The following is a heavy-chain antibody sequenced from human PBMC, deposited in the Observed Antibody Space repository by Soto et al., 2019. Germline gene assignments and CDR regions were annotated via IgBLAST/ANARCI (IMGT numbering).Heavy chain of an antibody. D-gene: IGHD6-6*01. Sequence: PSETLSLTCTVSGGSISSGGNYWSWIRQHPGKDLEWIGYIYDSGSTYYNPSLKSRVTISVDTSKNQFSLKLSSVTAADTTVYYCERDSSSSGYNWFDPCSQGTLGTVS. J-gene: IGHJ5*02. CDR3: ERDSSSSGYNWFDP. V-gene: IGHV4-31*02. CDR2: IYDSGST. CDR1: GGSISSGGNY.